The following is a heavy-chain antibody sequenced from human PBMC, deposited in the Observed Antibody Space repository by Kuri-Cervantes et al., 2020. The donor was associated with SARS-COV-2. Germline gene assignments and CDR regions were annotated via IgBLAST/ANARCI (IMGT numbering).Heavy chain of an antibody. CDR3: ARGDGAYSSSSPFDY. J-gene: IGHJ4*02. Sequence: GSLRLSCTVSGGSISSYYWSWIRQPAGKGLEWIGRIYTSGSTNYNPSLKSRVTMSVDTSKNQFSLKLSPVTAADTAVYYCARGDGAYSSSSPFDYWGQGTLVTVSS. CDR2: IYTSGST. CDR1: GGSISSYY. D-gene: IGHD6-6*01. V-gene: IGHV4-4*07.